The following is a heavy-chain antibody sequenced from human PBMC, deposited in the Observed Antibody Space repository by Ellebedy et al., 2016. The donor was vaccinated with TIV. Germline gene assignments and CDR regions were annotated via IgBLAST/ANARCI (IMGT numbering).Heavy chain of an antibody. CDR1: GFTFSSYW. J-gene: IGHJ3*02. Sequence: PGGSLRLSCAASGFTFSSYWMHWVRQAPGKGLVWVSRINSDGSSTRYADSVKGRFTISRDNAKNTLYLQMNNLGAEDTAVYYCASLGETRTDAFDIWGQGTMVTVSS. CDR3: ASLGETRTDAFDI. V-gene: IGHV3-74*01. CDR2: INSDGSST. D-gene: IGHD3-10*01.